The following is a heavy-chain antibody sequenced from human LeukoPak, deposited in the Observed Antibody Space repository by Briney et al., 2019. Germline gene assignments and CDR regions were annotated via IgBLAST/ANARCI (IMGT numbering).Heavy chain of an antibody. CDR2: ISWNSGSI. Sequence: GGSLRLSCAASGFTFDDYAMHWVRQAPGKGLEWVSGISWNSGSIGYADSVKGRFTISRDNAKNSLYLQMNSLRAEDTALYYCAEDTGEYYYYYYMDVWGKGTTATVSS. V-gene: IGHV3-9*01. CDR1: GFTFDDYA. CDR3: AEDTGEYYYYYYMDV. J-gene: IGHJ6*03.